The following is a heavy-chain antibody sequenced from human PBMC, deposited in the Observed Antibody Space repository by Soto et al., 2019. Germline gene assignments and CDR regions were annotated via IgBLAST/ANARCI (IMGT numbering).Heavy chain of an antibody. J-gene: IGHJ6*02. CDR2: IYYSGAT. Sequence: SETLSLTCSVSGDSVSSATYYWSWIRQPPGKELEWIGYIYYSGATNHNPSLTSRVSISLDMSKNQVSLRLTSVTAADTAVYYCAGLSPMAFAGGAYYYSMDVWGQGTTVTVSS. CDR1: GDSVSSATYY. CDR3: AGLSPMAFAGGAYYYSMDV. D-gene: IGHD3-10*01. V-gene: IGHV4-61*01.